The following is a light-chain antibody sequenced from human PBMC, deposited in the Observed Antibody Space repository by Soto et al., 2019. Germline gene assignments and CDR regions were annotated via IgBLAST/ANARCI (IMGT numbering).Light chain of an antibody. V-gene: IGKV3-15*01. J-gene: IGKJ1*01. Sequence: EIVMTQSPATLSVSPGERATLSCRASQSVSDYLAWYQQTPGQPPRLLIYAASTRATGIPARFSGSGSGTEFTLTISSLQSEDFAFYYCQQYSNWPRTFGQGNRVEIK. CDR1: QSVSDY. CDR3: QQYSNWPRT. CDR2: AAS.